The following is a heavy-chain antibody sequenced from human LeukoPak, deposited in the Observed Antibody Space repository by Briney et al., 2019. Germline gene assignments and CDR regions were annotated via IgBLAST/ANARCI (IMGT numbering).Heavy chain of an antibody. CDR2: INPSGGST. CDR1: GGTFSSYA. V-gene: IGHV1-46*01. J-gene: IGHJ4*02. CDR3: AREEQLWED. Sequence: GSSVKVSCKASGGTFSSYAISWVRQAPGQGLEWMGIINPSGGSTSYAQKFQGRVTMTRDTSTSTVYMELSSLRSEDTAVYYCAREEQLWEDWGQGTLVTVSS. D-gene: IGHD6-6*01.